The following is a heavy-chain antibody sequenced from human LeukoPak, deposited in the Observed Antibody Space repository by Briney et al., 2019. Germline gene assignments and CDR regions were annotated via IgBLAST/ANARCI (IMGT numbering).Heavy chain of an antibody. D-gene: IGHD2-2*02. CDR2: INPSGGST. CDR3: ARVRHCSSISGYNGWYFDL. CDR1: GYTFTSYY. V-gene: IGHV1-46*03. J-gene: IGHJ2*01. Sequence: ASVKVSCKASGYTFTSYYMHWVRQAHGQGLEWMGIINPSGGSTSYAQKFQGRVTMTRDTSTSTVYMELSSLRSEDTAVYYCARVRHCSSISGYNGWYFDLWGRGTLVTVSS.